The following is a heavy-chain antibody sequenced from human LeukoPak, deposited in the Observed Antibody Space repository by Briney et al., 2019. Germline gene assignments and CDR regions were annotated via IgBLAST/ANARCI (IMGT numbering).Heavy chain of an antibody. D-gene: IGHD3-9*01. Sequence: SETLSLTCTVSGGSISSSSYSWGWIRQPPGEGLEWIGSIYYSGSTYYNPSLKSRVTISVDTSKNQFSLKLSSVTAADTAVYYCANVSGYYGYWGQGTLVTVSS. J-gene: IGHJ4*02. CDR3: ANVSGYYGY. CDR1: GGSISSSSYS. V-gene: IGHV4-39*01. CDR2: IYYSGST.